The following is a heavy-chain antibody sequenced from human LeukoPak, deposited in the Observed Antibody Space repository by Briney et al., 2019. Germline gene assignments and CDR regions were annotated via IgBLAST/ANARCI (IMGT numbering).Heavy chain of an antibody. V-gene: IGHV1-58*02. CDR2: IVVGSGNT. J-gene: IGHJ3*02. CDR1: GFTFTSSA. Sequence: ASVKVSCKASGFTFTSSAMQWVRQARGQRLEWIGWIVVGSGNTNYAQKFQERVTITRDMSTSTAYMELSSLRSEDTAVYYCAADPYCGGDCYSTVVAFDIWGQGTMVTVSS. CDR3: AADPYCGGDCYSTVVAFDI. D-gene: IGHD2-21*02.